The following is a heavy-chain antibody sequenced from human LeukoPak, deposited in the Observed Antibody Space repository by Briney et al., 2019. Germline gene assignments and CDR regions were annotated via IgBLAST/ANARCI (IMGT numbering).Heavy chain of an antibody. CDR1: GGSISTYY. J-gene: IGHJ4*02. CDR3: ARVAYSGYDYRGYFDY. V-gene: IGHV4-59*12. Sequence: SETLSLTCTVSGGSISTYYWSWIRQPPGKGLEWIGYIYYSGSANYNPSLKSRVTISVDTSKNQFSLKLSSVTAADTAVFYCARVAYSGYDYRGYFDYWGQGILVTVSS. CDR2: IYYSGSA. D-gene: IGHD5-12*01.